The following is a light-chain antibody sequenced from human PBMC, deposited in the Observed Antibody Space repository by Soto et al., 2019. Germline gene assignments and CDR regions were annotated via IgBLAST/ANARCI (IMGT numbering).Light chain of an antibody. CDR2: EVS. V-gene: IGLV2-8*01. J-gene: IGLJ1*01. Sequence: QSVLTQPPSASGSPGQSVTISCTGTSSDVGGYNYVSWYQQHPGKAPKLMIYEVSKRPSGVPDRFSGSKSGNTASLTVSGLQAEDEADSYCSSYAGRNNPDGLGSGTKVTVL. CDR1: SSDVGGYNY. CDR3: SSYAGRNNPDG.